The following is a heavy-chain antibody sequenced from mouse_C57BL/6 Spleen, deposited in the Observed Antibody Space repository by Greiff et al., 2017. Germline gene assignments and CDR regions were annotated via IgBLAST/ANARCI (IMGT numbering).Heavy chain of an antibody. CDR2: ISSGSSTI. CDR1: GFAFSDYG. Sequence: EVMLVESGGGLVKPGGSLKLSCAASGFAFSDYGMHWVRQAPEKGLEWVAYISSGSSTIYYADTVKGRFTISRDNAKNTLFLQMTSLRSEDTAMYYCARSTVVDLYYFDYWGQGTTLTVAS. D-gene: IGHD1-1*01. CDR3: ARSTVVDLYYFDY. J-gene: IGHJ2*01. V-gene: IGHV5-17*01.